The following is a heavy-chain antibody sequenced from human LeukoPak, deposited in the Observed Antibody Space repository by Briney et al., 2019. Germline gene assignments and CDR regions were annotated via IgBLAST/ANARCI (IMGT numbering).Heavy chain of an antibody. Sequence: ASVKVSCKASGYTFTGYYIHWVRQAPGQGPEWMGWINPNSGDTNYAQKFQGRVTMTRDTSINTAYMELSRLRSDDTAVYYCARGLPITMVRGVLDYWGQGTLVTVSS. V-gene: IGHV1-2*02. J-gene: IGHJ4*02. CDR3: ARGLPITMVRGVLDY. CDR1: GYTFTGYY. D-gene: IGHD3-10*01. CDR2: INPNSGDT.